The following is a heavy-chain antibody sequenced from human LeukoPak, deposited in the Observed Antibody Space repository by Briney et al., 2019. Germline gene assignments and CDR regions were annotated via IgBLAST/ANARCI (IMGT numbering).Heavy chain of an antibody. D-gene: IGHD6-13*01. CDR1: GYTFTSYD. CDR3: ARGQSSSWSGTPNY. Sequence: ASGKLSRKASGYTFTSYDINWVRQATGQGLEWMGWMNPNSGNTGYAQKFQGRVTMTRNTSISTAYMELSSLRSEDTAVYYCARGQSSSWSGTPNYWGQGTLVTVSS. J-gene: IGHJ4*02. CDR2: MNPNSGNT. V-gene: IGHV1-8*01.